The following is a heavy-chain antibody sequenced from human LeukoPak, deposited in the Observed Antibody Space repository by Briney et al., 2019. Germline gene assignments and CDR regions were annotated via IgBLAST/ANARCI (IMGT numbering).Heavy chain of an antibody. CDR3: AEATRGYSYGYRGAWFDP. D-gene: IGHD5-18*01. CDR1: GFTFSSYI. CDR2: ISSSSSTI. J-gene: IGHJ5*02. V-gene: IGHV3-48*01. Sequence: PGGSLRLSCAASGFTFSSYIMNWVRQAPGKGLDWVSYISSSSSTIYYADSVKGRFTISRDNAKNSLYLQMNSLRSEDTAVYYCAEATRGYSYGYRGAWFDPWGQGTLVTVSS.